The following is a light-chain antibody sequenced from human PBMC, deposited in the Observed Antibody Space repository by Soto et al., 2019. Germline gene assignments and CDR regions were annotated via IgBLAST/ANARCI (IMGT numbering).Light chain of an antibody. CDR2: RND. CDR3: ASWDDSLSGWV. Sequence: QSVLTQPPSAPGTPGQWVTISCSGSRSNIGRDAGNNYVYWYQQFPGTGPKLLIFRNDQRPSGVPDRISGSKSGSSASLVMSGLRSEDEAEYYCASWDDSLSGWVFGGGTKLTVL. J-gene: IGLJ3*02. V-gene: IGLV1-47*01. CDR1: RSNIGRDAGNNY.